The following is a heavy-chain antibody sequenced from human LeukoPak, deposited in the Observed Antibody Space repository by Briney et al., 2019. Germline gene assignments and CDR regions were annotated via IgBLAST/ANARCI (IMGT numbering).Heavy chain of an antibody. D-gene: IGHD3-22*01. CDR3: AKDARIYYDSSGYNPHDY. J-gene: IGHJ4*02. V-gene: IGHV3-30*18. CDR1: GFTFSSYG. CDR2: ISYDGSNK. Sequence: GGSLRLSCAASGFTFSSYGMHWVRQAPGKGLEWVAVISYDGSNKYYADSVKGRFTISRDNSKNTLYLQMNSLRAEDTAVYYCAKDARIYYDSSGYNPHDYWGQGTLVTVSS.